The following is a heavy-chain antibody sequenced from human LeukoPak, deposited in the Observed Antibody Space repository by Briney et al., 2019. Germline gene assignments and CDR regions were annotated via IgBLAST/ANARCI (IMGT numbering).Heavy chain of an antibody. Sequence: SLRLSCAASGFTFDDYAMHWVRQAPGKGLEWVSGISWNSGTIGYADSVKGRFTISRDNAKNSLYLQMNSLKIEDTGVYYCTTDLGDYGDYIREWGQGTLVTVSS. CDR3: TTDLGDYGDYIRE. J-gene: IGHJ4*02. V-gene: IGHV3-9*01. CDR1: GFTFDDYA. CDR2: ISWNSGTI. D-gene: IGHD4-17*01.